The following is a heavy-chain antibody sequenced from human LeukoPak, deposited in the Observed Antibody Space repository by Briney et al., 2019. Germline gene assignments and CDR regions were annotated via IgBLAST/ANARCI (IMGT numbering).Heavy chain of an antibody. D-gene: IGHD4-23*01. CDR3: ARASGTTVVTFDY. V-gene: IGHV1-2*02. CDR1: GYTFTGYY. Sequence: ASVKVSCKASGYTFTGYYMHWVRQAPGQGLEWMGWINPNSGGTNYAQKFQGRVTMTRDTSISTAYMELSRLRSDDTAVYYCARASGTTVVTFDYWGQGTLVTVSS. J-gene: IGHJ4*02. CDR2: INPNSGGT.